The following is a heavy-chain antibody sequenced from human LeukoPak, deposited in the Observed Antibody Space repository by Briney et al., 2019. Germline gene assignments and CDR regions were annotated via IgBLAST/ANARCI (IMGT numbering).Heavy chain of an antibody. CDR2: FHPVDSAT. V-gene: IGHV5-51*01. CDR3: ARQVVEDWFDP. J-gene: IGHJ5*02. CDR1: GYTFISYW. D-gene: IGHD2-15*01. Sequence: GGPWKFSCKASGYTFISYWIGWVRQLPGKGLDWMGIFHPVDSATRNSPSFQGQVTLSADKSISTAYLQWSSVKASDTAMYCCARQVVEDWFDPWGQGTLVIVSS.